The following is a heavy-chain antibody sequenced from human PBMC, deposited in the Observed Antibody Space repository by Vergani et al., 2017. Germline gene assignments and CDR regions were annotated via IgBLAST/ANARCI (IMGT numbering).Heavy chain of an antibody. J-gene: IGHJ6*02. Sequence: QMQLVQSGPEVKKPGTSVKVSCKASGFTFTSSAMQWVRQARGQRLEWIGWIVVGSGNTNYAQKFQERVTITRDMSTSTAYMELSSLRSEDTAVYYCAAGDDNSSGSYYNAFYYYGMDVWGQGTTVTVSS. CDR3: AAGDDNSSGSYYNAFYYYGMDV. CDR2: IVVGSGNT. CDR1: GFTFTSSA. V-gene: IGHV1-58*02. D-gene: IGHD3-10*01.